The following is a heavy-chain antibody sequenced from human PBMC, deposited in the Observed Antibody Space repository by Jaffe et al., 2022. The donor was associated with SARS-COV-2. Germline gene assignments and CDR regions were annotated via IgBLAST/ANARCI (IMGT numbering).Heavy chain of an antibody. V-gene: IGHV3-49*04. Sequence: EVQLVESGGGLVQPGRSLRLSCTGSGFTFGDYSLNWVRQAPGKGLEWLGFIRTKTYGGTTEYAASVKGRFTISRDDSKSIAYLQMDSLKTEDTAVYYCGGYNWFEPWGQGTLVTVSS. CDR1: GFTFGDYS. CDR3: GGYNWFEP. CDR2: IRTKTYGGTT. D-gene: IGHD5-12*01. J-gene: IGHJ5*02.